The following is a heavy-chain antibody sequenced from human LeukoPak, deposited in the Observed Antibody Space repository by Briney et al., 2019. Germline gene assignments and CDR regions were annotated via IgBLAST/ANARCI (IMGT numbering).Heavy chain of an antibody. D-gene: IGHD3-3*01. CDR2: IYYSGST. J-gene: IGHJ6*02. Sequence: SETLSLTCTVSGGSVSSGSYYWSWIRQPPGKGLEWIGYIYYSGSTNYNPSLKSRVTISVDTSKNQFSLKLSSVTAADTAVYYCARGQLRFLEWLLRNYYYYGMDVWGQGTTVTVSS. CDR1: GGSVSSGSYY. CDR3: ARGQLRFLEWLLRNYYYYGMDV. V-gene: IGHV4-61*01.